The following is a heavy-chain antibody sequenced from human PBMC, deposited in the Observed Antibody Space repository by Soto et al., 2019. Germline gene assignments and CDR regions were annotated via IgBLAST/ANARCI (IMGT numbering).Heavy chain of an antibody. CDR1: GFSSTNFA. CDR3: AKDDYTDRGDDYFDY. D-gene: IGHD2-21*02. CDR2: IGASGDIT. V-gene: IGHV3-23*01. Sequence: GGSLRLSCAASGFSSTNFAMSWVRQAPGKGLEWVAGIGASGDITWYADSVKGRLSISRDNSKNTLYLQLNSLRFEDTAVYYCAKDDYTDRGDDYFDYWGPGTLVTVSS. J-gene: IGHJ4*01.